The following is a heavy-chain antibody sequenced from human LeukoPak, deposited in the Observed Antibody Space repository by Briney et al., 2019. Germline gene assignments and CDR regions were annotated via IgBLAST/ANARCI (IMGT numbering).Heavy chain of an antibody. CDR3: ARDHRVTMVRGVSHGGG. J-gene: IGHJ4*02. CDR1: GFTFSSYS. D-gene: IGHD3-10*01. CDR2: ISGSSSTI. Sequence: GGSLRLSCAASGFTFSSYSMNWVRQAPGKGLEWVSYISGSSSTIYYADSVKGRFTISRDNAKNSLYLQMNSLRAEDTAVYYCARDHRVTMVRGVSHGGGWGQGTLVTVSS. V-gene: IGHV3-48*04.